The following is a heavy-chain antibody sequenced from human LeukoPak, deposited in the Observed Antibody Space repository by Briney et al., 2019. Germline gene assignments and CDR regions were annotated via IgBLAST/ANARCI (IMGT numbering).Heavy chain of an antibody. V-gene: IGHV3-30-3*01. D-gene: IGHD6-13*01. J-gene: IGHJ2*01. CDR3: ARGIAAEVWYFDL. CDR2: ISYDGSNK. Sequence: HPGGSLRLSCAASGFTFSSYAMHWVRQAPGKGLEWVAVISYDGSNKYYADSVKGRFTISRDNSKNTLYLQMNSLRAEDTAVYYCARGIAAEVWYFDLWGRGTLVTVSS. CDR1: GFTFSSYA.